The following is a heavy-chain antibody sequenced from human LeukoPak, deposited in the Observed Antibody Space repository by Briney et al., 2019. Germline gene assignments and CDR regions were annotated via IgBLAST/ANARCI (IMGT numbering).Heavy chain of an antibody. V-gene: IGHV3-23*01. CDR2: ISGSGGST. D-gene: IGHD2-2*01. J-gene: IGHJ3*01. Sequence: GGSLRLSCAASGFTFSSFAVSWVRQAPGKGLEWVSAISGSGGSTYYADSVKGRFTISRDNSKNTLFLQMNSLRAEDTAVYDCAKDRSCTGSSCNVGSWGQGTMVTVSS. CDR1: GFTFSSFA. CDR3: AKDRSCTGSSCNVGS.